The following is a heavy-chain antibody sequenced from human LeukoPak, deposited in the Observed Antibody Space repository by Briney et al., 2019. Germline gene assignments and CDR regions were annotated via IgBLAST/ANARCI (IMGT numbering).Heavy chain of an antibody. CDR2: IKSKTDGGTT. V-gene: IGHV3-15*01. J-gene: IGHJ4*02. Sequence: KGLEWFGRIKSKTDGGTTDYAAPVKGRLTISRDDSKNTLYLQMNSLKTEDTAVYYCTTDPGGTITYWGQGTLVTVSS. D-gene: IGHD3-9*01. CDR3: TTDPGGTITY.